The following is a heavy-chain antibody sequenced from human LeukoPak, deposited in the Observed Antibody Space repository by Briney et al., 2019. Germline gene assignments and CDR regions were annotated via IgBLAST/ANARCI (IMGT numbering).Heavy chain of an antibody. CDR2: ISSSSSTI. CDR1: GFTFSSYS. CDR3: ARVWVRSLRGMDV. V-gene: IGHV3-48*01. Sequence: GGSLRLSCAASGFTFSSYSMNWVRQAPGKGLEWVSYISSSSSTIYYADSLKGRFTISRDNAKNSLYLQMNSLRAEDTAVYYCARVWVRSLRGMDVWGKGTTVTVSS. J-gene: IGHJ6*04. D-gene: IGHD3-10*01.